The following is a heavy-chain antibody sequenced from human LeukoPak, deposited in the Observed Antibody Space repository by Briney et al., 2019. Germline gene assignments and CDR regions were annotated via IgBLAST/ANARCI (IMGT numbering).Heavy chain of an antibody. CDR1: DDSISSYY. D-gene: IGHD3-10*01. V-gene: IGHV4-59*08. Sequence: PSETLSLTCTVSDDSISSYYWSWLRQPPGKGLEWIGHVYYSGRTTYNPSLRSRLTISVDTSTSQLSLKLSSVTAADTAVYYCARHKPTGSYPLELWGQGTLVTVSS. J-gene: IGHJ4*02. CDR3: ARHKPTGSYPLEL. CDR2: VYYSGRT.